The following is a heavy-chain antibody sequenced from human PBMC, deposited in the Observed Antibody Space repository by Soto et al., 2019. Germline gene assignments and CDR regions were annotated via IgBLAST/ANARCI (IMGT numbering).Heavy chain of an antibody. CDR3: ARSAYYDFWSVFDY. V-gene: IGHV4-4*07. D-gene: IGHD3-3*01. CDR1: GGSISSYY. CDR2: IYTSGST. Sequence: QVQLQESGPGLVKPSETLSLTCTVSGGSISSYYWSWIRQPAGKGLEWIGRIYTSGSTNYNPSLRRRVTKSVDTSKNQFSLKLSSVTAADTAVYYCARSAYYDFWSVFDYWGHGTLVTVSS. J-gene: IGHJ4*01.